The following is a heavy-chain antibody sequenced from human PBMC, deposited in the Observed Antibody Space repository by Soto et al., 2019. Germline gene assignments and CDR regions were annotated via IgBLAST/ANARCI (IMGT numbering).Heavy chain of an antibody. D-gene: IGHD6-19*01. CDR2: IYYSGST. CDR3: ARQLRGWYRLIDWFDP. Sequence: QLQLQESGPGLVKPSETLSLTCTVSGGSISSSSYYWGWIRQPPGKGLEWIGSIYYSGSTYYNPSLKSRVTISVDTSKNQFSLKLSSVTAADTAVYYCARQLRGWYRLIDWFDPWGQGTLVTVSS. CDR1: GGSISSSSYY. J-gene: IGHJ5*02. V-gene: IGHV4-39*01.